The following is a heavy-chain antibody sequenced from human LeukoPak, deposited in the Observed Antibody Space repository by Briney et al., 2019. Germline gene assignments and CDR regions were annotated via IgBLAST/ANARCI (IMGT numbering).Heavy chain of an antibody. CDR2: MTPDGHEE. J-gene: IGHJ4*02. V-gene: IGHV3-7*01. Sequence: PGGSLRLSCAASGFTFSTYFMGWVRQAPRKGLECVAHMTPDGHEEYCADSVKGRFTISRDNAWNSLFLQMNNLRVEDTAVYYCVRWRARQSEFDSWGQGTLVTVSS. CDR1: GFTFSTYF. CDR3: VRWRARQSEFDS. D-gene: IGHD3-3*01.